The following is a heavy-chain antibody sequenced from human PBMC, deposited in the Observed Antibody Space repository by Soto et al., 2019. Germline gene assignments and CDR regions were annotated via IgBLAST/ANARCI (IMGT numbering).Heavy chain of an antibody. CDR2: ISWDGGST. Sequence: EVQLVESGGVVVQPGGSLRLSCAASGFTFDDYAMHWVRQAPGKGLEWVSLISWDGGSTYYADSVKGRFTISRDNSKNSLYPQMNSLRAEDTALYYCAKAARVMYYYYGMDVWGQGTTVTVSS. CDR1: GFTFDDYA. J-gene: IGHJ6*02. V-gene: IGHV3-43D*04. CDR3: AKAARVMYYYYGMDV. D-gene: IGHD2-21*01.